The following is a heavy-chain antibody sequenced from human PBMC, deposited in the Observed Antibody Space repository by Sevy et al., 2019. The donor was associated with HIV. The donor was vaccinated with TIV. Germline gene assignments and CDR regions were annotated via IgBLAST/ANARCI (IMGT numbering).Heavy chain of an antibody. CDR2: MNPNSGNT. V-gene: IGHV1-8*03. CDR1: GYTFTSYD. Sequence: ASVKVSCKASGYTFTSYDINWVRQATGQGLEWMGWMNPNSGNTGYAQKFQGRVTITRNTSISTAYMELSSLRSEDTAVYYCASGLYGSGSYYRKRGESYYYYMDVWGKGTTVTVSS. J-gene: IGHJ6*03. CDR3: ASGLYGSGSYYRKRGESYYYYMDV. D-gene: IGHD3-10*01.